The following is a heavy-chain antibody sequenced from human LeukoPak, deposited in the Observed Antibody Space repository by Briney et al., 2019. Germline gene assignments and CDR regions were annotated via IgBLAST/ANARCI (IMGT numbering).Heavy chain of an antibody. D-gene: IGHD3-22*01. Sequence: SDTLSLTCTVSGYSISSGYYWDWIRPPPGKGLEWIGTLSHSGGSYYNPSLKSRVTISVDTSKNQFSLNLSSVAAADNAVYYCARRRDYYDISGYYYFPFDYWGQGTLVTVSS. CDR1: GYSISSGYY. CDR2: LSHSGGS. J-gene: IGHJ4*02. V-gene: IGHV4-38-2*02. CDR3: ARRRDYYDISGYYYFPFDY.